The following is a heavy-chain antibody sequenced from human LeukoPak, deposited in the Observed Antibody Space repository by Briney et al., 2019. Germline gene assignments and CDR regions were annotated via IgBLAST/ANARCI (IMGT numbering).Heavy chain of an antibody. CDR1: GFTFRFYA. V-gene: IGHV3-21*01. D-gene: IGHD3-3*01. CDR3: ARGGERFLWYFDL. J-gene: IGHJ2*01. CDR2: ISSSSSYI. Sequence: PGGSLRLSRAASGFTFRFYAMNWVHQAPGKGLEWVSSISSSSSYIYYADSVKGRFTISRDNAKNSLYLQMNSLRAEGTAVYYCARGGERFLWYFDLWGRGTLSLSPQ.